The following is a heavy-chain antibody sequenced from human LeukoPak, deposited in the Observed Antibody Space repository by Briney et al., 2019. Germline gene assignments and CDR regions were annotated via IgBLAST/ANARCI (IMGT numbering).Heavy chain of an antibody. CDR1: GGSIGSYS. J-gene: IGHJ5*02. CDR2: IYTSGST. V-gene: IGHV4-4*07. D-gene: IGHD5-24*01. Sequence: PSETLSLTCTVSGGSIGSYSWSWIRQPAGKGLEWIGRIYTSGSTNYNPSLKSRVTISVDKSKNQFSLKLSSVTAADTAVYYCARLKLTDNWFDPWGQGTLVTVSS. CDR3: ARLKLTDNWFDP.